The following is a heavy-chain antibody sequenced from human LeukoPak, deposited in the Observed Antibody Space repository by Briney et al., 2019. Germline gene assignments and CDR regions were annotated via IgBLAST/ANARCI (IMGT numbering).Heavy chain of an antibody. CDR2: ISWNSGSI. CDR3: AKDNRRHYTSGPNPDSLH. CDR1: GFIFNNYA. V-gene: IGHV3-9*01. D-gene: IGHD6-19*01. J-gene: IGHJ4*02. Sequence: GGSLRLSCAGSGFIFNNYAMHWVRQPPGKGPEWVSGISWNSGSIDYADSVKGRFTISRDNAKNSLYPQMNSLRVEDTAFYYCAKDNRRHYTSGPNPDSLHWGQGALVTVSS.